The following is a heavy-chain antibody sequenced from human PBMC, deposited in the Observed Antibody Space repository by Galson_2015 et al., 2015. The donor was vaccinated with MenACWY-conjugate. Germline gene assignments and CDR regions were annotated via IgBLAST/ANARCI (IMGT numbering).Heavy chain of an antibody. CDR2: ISASGGGT. CDR1: GFTFSSYG. CDR3: ARRGGRSSWA. D-gene: IGHD6-13*01. V-gene: IGHV3-23*01. J-gene: IGHJ5*02. Sequence: SLRLSCAASGFTFSSYGVSWVRQAPGKGLEWVSTISASGGGTYYADSVKGRFTIFRDNSKNTVYLQMNLLRAEDTAVYHCARRGGRSSWAWGQGALATVSS.